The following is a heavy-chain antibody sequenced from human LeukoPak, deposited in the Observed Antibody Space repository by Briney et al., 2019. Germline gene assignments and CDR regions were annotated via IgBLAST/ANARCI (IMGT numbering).Heavy chain of an antibody. CDR3: ARTANFAAGYYIDY. Sequence: GGSLRLSCAASGFTFSSYTVNWVRQAPGKGLGWVSSISGSSRHKYYADSVKGRFTISRDNAKNSLYLQMNSLRAEDTAVYYCARTANFAAGYYIDYWGQGTLVTVSS. CDR2: ISGSSRHK. D-gene: IGHD6-13*01. J-gene: IGHJ4*02. V-gene: IGHV3-21*01. CDR1: GFTFSSYT.